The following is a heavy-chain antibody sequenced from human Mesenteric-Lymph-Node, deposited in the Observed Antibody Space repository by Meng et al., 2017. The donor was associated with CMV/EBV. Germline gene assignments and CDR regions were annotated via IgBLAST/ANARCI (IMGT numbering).Heavy chain of an antibody. V-gene: IGHV1-2*02. D-gene: IGHD5-24*01. CDR3: ASVEMATIYYYGMDV. CDR1: GYTFTGYY. CDR2: INPNSGGT. Sequence: ASVKVSCKASGYTFTGYYMHWVRQAPGQGLEWMGWINPNSGGTNYAQKCQGRVTMTRDTSISTAYMELSRLRSDDTAVYYCASVEMATIYYYGMDVWGQGTTVTVSS. J-gene: IGHJ6*02.